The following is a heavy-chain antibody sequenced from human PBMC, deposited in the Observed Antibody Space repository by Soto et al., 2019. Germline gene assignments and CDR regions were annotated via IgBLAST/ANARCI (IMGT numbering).Heavy chain of an antibody. CDR2: ISVYNDNP. V-gene: IGHV1-18*01. D-gene: IGHD3-22*01. J-gene: IGHJ4*02. CDR3: ATTRYDSSGYLSY. CDR1: GYTFTSYG. Sequence: SVKVSCKASGYTFTSYGISWVRQAPGQGLEWMGWISVYNDNPNYAQKVQGRVTMTTDTSTSAAYMELRSLRSDDTAVYYCATTRYDSSGYLSYWGQGTLVTVS.